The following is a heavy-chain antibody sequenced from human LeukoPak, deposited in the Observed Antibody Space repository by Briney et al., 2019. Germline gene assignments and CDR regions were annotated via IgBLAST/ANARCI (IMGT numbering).Heavy chain of an antibody. CDR1: GNSISSGYY. CDR3: ANPPTVTSFDY. Sequence: SETLSLTCTVSGNSISSGYYWGWIRQPPGKGLKWIGSISHSGNTYYNPSLKSRVTISVDTSKNQFSLKLSSVTAADTAVYYCANPPTVTSFDYWGQGTLVTVSS. V-gene: IGHV4-38-2*02. J-gene: IGHJ4*02. CDR2: ISHSGNT. D-gene: IGHD4-11*01.